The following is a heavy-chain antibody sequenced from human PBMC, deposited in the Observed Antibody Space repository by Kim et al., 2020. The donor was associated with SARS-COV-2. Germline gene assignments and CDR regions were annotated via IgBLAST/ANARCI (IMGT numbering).Heavy chain of an antibody. CDR3: ASSPPLRYAEWDYYYVMD. J-gene: IGHJ6*01. V-gene: IGHV1-24*01. CDR1: GYTLTELS. D-gene: IGHD2-2*01. CDR2: FDPEDAET. Sequence: ASVKVSCKVSGYTLTELSLHWVRQAPGKGLEWMGRFDPEDAETLYAQKFQGRVTMTEDTSTDTAYMELSSLRSEDTAVYYCASSPPLRYAEWDYYYVMD.